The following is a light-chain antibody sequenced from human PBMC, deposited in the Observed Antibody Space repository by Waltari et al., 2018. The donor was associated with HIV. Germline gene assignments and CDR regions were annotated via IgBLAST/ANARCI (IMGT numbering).Light chain of an antibody. V-gene: IGLV2-14*01. J-gene: IGLJ2*01. CDR3: SSYTTTRTLV. Sequence: QSALTQPASVSGSPGQSITISCTGTSRAVRAYNYVSWYQQHPDKAPKLMIYEVSNRPSGVAKRFSGSKSGNTASLTISGLQAEDEADYYCSSYTTTRTLVFGGGTKLTVL. CDR1: SRAVRAYNY. CDR2: EVS.